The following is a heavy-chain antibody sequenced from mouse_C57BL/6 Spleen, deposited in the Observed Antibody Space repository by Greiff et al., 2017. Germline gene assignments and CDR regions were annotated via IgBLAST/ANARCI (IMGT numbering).Heavy chain of an antibody. Sequence: QVQLQQPGAELVKPGASVKMSCKASGYTFTSYWITWVKQRPGQGLEWIGDIYPGSGSTNYNEKFKSKATLTVDTSSSTAYMQLSSLTSEDSAVDYCARSGTVVAPYYFDYWGQGTTLTVSS. V-gene: IGHV1-55*01. D-gene: IGHD1-1*01. J-gene: IGHJ2*01. CDR3: ARSGTVVAPYYFDY. CDR1: GYTFTSYW. CDR2: IYPGSGST.